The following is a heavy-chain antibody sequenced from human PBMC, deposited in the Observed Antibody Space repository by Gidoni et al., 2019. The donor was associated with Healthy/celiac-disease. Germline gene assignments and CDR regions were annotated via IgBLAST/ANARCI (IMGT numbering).Heavy chain of an antibody. Sequence: QVTLQESGPVLVKPTATLTLTCTVSGFSLRTARLGVSWIRQPPGKALEWLAHIFSNDEKSYSTSLKSRLTISKDTSKSQVVLTMTNMDPVDTATYYCARMISVVVVAATQMDAFDIWGQGTMVTVSS. CDR1: GFSLRTARLG. J-gene: IGHJ3*02. CDR2: IFSNDEK. D-gene: IGHD2-15*01. V-gene: IGHV2-26*01. CDR3: ARMISVVVVAATQMDAFDI.